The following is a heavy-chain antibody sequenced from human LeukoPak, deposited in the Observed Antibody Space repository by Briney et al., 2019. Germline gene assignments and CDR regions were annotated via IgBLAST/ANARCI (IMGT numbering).Heavy chain of an antibody. CDR2: INSDGSST. Sequence: GGSLRLSCAASGFTFSSYWMHWVRQAPGKGLVWVSRINSDGSSTSYADSVKGRFTISRDNAKNTLYLQMNSLRAEDTAVYYCARAIGSGSYYPYWGQGTLVTVSS. CDR1: GFTFSSYW. CDR3: ARAIGSGSYYPY. V-gene: IGHV3-74*01. D-gene: IGHD3-10*01. J-gene: IGHJ4*02.